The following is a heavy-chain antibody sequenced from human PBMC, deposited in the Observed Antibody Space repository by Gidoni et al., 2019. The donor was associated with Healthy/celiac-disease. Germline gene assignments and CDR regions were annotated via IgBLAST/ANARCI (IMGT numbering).Heavy chain of an antibody. CDR1: GFTCSRYA. CDR3: ARDNCSSTSCYDNYFDY. J-gene: IGHJ4*02. V-gene: IGHV3-30-3*01. Sequence: QVQLVESGGGVVQPGRSLRLSCAAPGFTCSRYAMHWVRQGPGKGLEWVAVISDDGSNKYYADSVKGRFTISRDNSKNTLYLQMNSLRAEDTAVYYCARDNCSSTSCYDNYFDYWGQGTLVTVSS. D-gene: IGHD2-2*01. CDR2: ISDDGSNK.